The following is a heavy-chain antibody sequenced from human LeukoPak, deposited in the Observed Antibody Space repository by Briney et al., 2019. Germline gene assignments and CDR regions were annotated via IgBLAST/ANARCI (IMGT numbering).Heavy chain of an antibody. CDR2: INPNSGGT. CDR3: ARDGHFDD. J-gene: IGHJ4*02. CDR1: VYSFTDYN. Sequence: ASVKVSCKASVYSFTDYNMQWLRQAPGQGLEWVGWINPNSGGTNYAQKFQGRVTMTRDTSISTAYMELSRLRSDDTAVYYCARDGHFDDWGQGTLVTVSS. V-gene: IGHV1-2*02.